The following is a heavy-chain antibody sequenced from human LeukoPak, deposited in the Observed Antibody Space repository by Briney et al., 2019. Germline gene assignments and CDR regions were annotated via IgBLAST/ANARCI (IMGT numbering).Heavy chain of an antibody. CDR3: AVTGVAVAGTGGYYYGMDV. J-gene: IGHJ6*02. D-gene: IGHD6-19*01. Sequence: VKPGGSLRLSCAASGFTFSSYSMNWVRQAPGKGLEWVSSISSSSSYIYYADSVKGRFTISRDNAKNSLYLQMNSLRAEDTAVYYCAVTGVAVAGTGGYYYGMDVWGQGTTVTVSS. CDR1: GFTFSSYS. CDR2: ISSSSSYI. V-gene: IGHV3-21*01.